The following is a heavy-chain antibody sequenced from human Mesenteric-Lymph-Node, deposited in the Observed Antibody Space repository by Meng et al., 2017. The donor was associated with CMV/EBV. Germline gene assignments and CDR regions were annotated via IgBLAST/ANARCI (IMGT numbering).Heavy chain of an antibody. V-gene: IGHV3-23*01. CDR2: ISGSGGST. CDR1: GFTFGDYA. Sequence: GESLKISCTASGFTFGDYAMSWVRQAPGKGLEWVSAISGSGGSTYYADSVKGRFTISRDISKNTLYLQMNSLRAEDTAVYYCARDFGVGYYYGMDVWGQGTTVTVSS. CDR3: ARDFGVGYYYGMDV. J-gene: IGHJ6*02. D-gene: IGHD3-16*01.